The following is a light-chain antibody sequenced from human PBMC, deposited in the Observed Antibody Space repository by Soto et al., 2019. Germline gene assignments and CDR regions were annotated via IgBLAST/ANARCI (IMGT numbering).Light chain of an antibody. J-gene: IGKJ3*01. CDR2: ATS. CDR1: QGISNY. V-gene: IGKV1-27*01. Sequence: DIQMTQSPSSLAASVGDRVTISCRASQGISNYLAWYQQKPEKAPKLLIYATSTLQSGVSSRFTGSGSGTDFTLTISSLQPEDVATYYCQKYNWPPFTFGPGTKVDI. CDR3: QKYNWPPFT.